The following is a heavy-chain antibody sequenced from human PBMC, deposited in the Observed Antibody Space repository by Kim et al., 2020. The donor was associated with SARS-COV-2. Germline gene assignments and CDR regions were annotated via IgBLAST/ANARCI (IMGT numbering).Heavy chain of an antibody. V-gene: IGHV4-39*01. J-gene: IGHJ4*02. CDR2: VYYSGST. CDR1: GGSISSSSYF. D-gene: IGHD2-21*01. CDR3: ARRGGDTSDFDY. Sequence: SETLSLTCTVSGGSISSSSYFWGWIRQPPGKGLEWIGSVYYSGSTYYNPSLKNRDTISVDASNNQFSLKLSSVTAADTAVYYCARRGGDTSDFDYWGQGTLVTVSS.